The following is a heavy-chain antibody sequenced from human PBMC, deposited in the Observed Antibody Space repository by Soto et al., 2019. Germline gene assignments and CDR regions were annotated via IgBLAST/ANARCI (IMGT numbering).Heavy chain of an antibody. CDR2: IYSGGST. CDR1: GFTVSSNY. CDR3: AREKYCSGGSCSQFDP. D-gene: IGHD2-15*01. V-gene: IGHV3-66*01. Sequence: GGSLRLSCAASGFTVSSNYMSWVRQAPGKGLEWVSVIYSGGSTYYADSVKGRFTISRDNSKNTLYLQMNSLRAEDTAVYYCAREKYCSGGSCSQFDPWGQGTLVTVSS. J-gene: IGHJ5*02.